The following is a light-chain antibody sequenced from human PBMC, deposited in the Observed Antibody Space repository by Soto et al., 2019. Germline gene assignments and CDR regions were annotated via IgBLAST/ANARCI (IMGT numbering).Light chain of an antibody. J-gene: IGLJ2*01. Sequence: QSALTQPRSVSGSPGQSVTISCTGTTSDVGGYNYVSWYQQYPVKAPKLIISEVNKRPSGVPDRFSGSKSGNTASLTISGLQAEDEADSYAGSYSIFGGGTKVTVL. CDR1: TSDVGGYNY. CDR2: EVN. CDR3: GSYSI. V-gene: IGLV2-11*01.